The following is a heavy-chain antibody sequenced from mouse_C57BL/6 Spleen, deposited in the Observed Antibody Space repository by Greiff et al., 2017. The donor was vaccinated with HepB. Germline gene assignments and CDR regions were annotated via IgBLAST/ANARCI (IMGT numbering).Heavy chain of an antibody. V-gene: IGHV1-64*01. CDR3: ARWYYGSSYYFDY. D-gene: IGHD1-1*01. J-gene: IGHJ2*01. Sequence: QVQLKQPGAELVKPGASVKLSCKASGYTFTSYWMHWVKQRPGQGLEWIGMIHPNSGSTNYNEKFKSKATLTVDKSSSTAYMQLSSLTSEDSAVYYCARWYYGSSYYFDYCGQGTTLTVSS. CDR2: IHPNSGST. CDR1: GYTFTSYW.